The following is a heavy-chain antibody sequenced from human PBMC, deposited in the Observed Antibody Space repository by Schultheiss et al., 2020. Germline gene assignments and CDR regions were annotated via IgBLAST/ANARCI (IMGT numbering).Heavy chain of an antibody. CDR3: ALSTTVTSYDWFDP. V-gene: IGHV2-5*02. D-gene: IGHD4-17*01. CDR1: GFSLSTSGVS. J-gene: IGHJ5*02. CDR2: IYWDDDK. Sequence: SGPTLVKPTQTLTLTCTFSGFSLSTSGVSVGWIRQPPGKALECLALIYWDDDKRYSPSLKSRLTITKDTSKNQVVLTMTNMDPVDTATYYCALSTTVTSYDWFDPWGQGTLVTVS.